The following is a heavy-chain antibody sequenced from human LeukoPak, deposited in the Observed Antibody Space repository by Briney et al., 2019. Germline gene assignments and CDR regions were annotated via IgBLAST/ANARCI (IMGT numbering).Heavy chain of an antibody. V-gene: IGHV1-2*02. CDR1: GYTFTDSY. D-gene: IGHD3-22*01. J-gene: IGHJ4*02. CDR3: ARKSASGYYSNFDY. Sequence: GASVKVSCKASGYTFTDSYMHWVRQAPGQGLKWMGWINPYSGGTNYAQEFQGRVTMTRDTSISTAYMELSRLTSDDTAVYYCARKSASGYYSNFDYWGREPWSPSPQ. CDR2: INPYSGGT.